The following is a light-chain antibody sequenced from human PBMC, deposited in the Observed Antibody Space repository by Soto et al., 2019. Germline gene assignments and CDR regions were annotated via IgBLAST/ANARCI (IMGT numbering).Light chain of an antibody. J-gene: IGLJ1*01. CDR3: SSYTSSSTRV. CDR2: DVT. Sequence: QSVLTQPASVSGSPGQSITISCTGTNSDVGGYDFVSWYQQHPGKAPKLMIYDVTTRPSGVSDRFSGSKSGNTASLTISGLLPEDEADYYCSSYTSSSTRVFGTGTKLTVL. CDR1: NSDVGGYDF. V-gene: IGLV2-14*01.